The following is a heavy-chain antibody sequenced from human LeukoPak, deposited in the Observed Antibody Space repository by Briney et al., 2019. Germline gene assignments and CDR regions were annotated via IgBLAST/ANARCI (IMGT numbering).Heavy chain of an antibody. CDR2: IYTSGSI. Sequence: PSETLSLTCSVSGGSIRNYFWSWIRQPAGKGLEWIGRIYTSGSIDYKPSLRSRVTMSVDTSRNQFSLKLTSVTAADTAVYYRVRESKTYDGSGYYHDYWGQGTLVTVSS. CDR3: VRESKTYDGSGYYHDY. V-gene: IGHV4-4*07. D-gene: IGHD3-22*01. CDR1: GGSIRNYF. J-gene: IGHJ4*02.